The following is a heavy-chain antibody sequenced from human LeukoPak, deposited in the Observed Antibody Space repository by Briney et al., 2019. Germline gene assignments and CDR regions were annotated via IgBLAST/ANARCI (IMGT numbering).Heavy chain of an antibody. J-gene: IGHJ4*02. CDR3: AKGHHSPYYYGSGSFNY. Sequence: PGGSLRLSCAASGFTFSSYAMSWVRQAPGKGLEWVSAISGSGGSTYYADSMKGRFTISRDNSKNTLYLQMNSLRAEDTAVYYCAKGHHSPYYYGSGSFNYWGQGTLVTVSS. D-gene: IGHD3-10*01. V-gene: IGHV3-23*01. CDR1: GFTFSSYA. CDR2: ISGSGGST.